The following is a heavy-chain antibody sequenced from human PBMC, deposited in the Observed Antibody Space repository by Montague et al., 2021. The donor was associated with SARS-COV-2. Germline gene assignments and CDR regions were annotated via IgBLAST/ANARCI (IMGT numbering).Heavy chain of an antibody. CDR2: IYHSGST. Sequence: SETLSLTCTVSGYSISSGYYWGWIRQPPGKGLEWIGSIYHSGSTYYNPSLKSRATISVDTSKNQFSLKLSSVTAADTAVYYCARDVRYYDFWSGRAQTSPDYWGQGTLVTVSS. V-gene: IGHV4-38-2*02. D-gene: IGHD3-3*01. J-gene: IGHJ4*02. CDR3: ARDVRYYDFWSGRAQTSPDY. CDR1: GYSISSGYY.